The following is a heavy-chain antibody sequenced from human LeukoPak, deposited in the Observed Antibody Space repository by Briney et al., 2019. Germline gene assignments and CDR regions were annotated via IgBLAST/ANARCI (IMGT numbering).Heavy chain of an antibody. D-gene: IGHD6-13*01. Sequence: SETLSLTCTVSGYSISSGYYWGWIRQPPGKGLEWIGSIYHSGSTYYNPSLKSRVTISVDTSKNQFSLKLSSVTAADTAVYYCARVKPGIAAASGEGYFDYWGQGTLVTVSS. CDR2: IYHSGST. J-gene: IGHJ4*02. CDR1: GYSISSGYY. CDR3: ARVKPGIAAASGEGYFDY. V-gene: IGHV4-38-2*02.